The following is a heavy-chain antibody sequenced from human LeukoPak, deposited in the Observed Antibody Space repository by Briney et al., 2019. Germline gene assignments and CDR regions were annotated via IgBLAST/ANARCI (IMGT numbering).Heavy chain of an antibody. D-gene: IGHD4-11*01. CDR3: ARDAQRGFDYSNSLRY. J-gene: IGHJ4*01. CDR2: IWSDGTNT. V-gene: IGHV3-30*12. CDR1: GFIFSHYG. Sequence: GGSLRLSCAASGFIFSHYGMHWVRQAPGKGLEWVAVIWSDGTNTFYAGSVKGRFTISRGNAQNTVFLQMSSLRVEDTAMYYCARDAQRGFDYSNSLRYWGHGTLVTVSS.